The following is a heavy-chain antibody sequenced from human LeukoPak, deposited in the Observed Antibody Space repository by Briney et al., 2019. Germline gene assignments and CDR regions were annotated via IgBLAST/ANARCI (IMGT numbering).Heavy chain of an antibody. Sequence: GGSLRLSCAASGFTFSSYWMHWVRQAPVKGLEWVAVISYDGSNKYYADSVKGRFTISRDNSKNTLYLQMNSLRAEDTAVYYCARVFLVGATLGWFDPWGQGTLVTVSS. CDR1: GFTFSSYW. CDR3: ARVFLVGATLGWFDP. D-gene: IGHD1-26*01. CDR2: ISYDGSNK. J-gene: IGHJ5*02. V-gene: IGHV3-30*03.